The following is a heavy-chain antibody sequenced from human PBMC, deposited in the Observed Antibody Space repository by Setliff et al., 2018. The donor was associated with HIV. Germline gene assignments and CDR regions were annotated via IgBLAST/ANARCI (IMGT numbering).Heavy chain of an antibody. CDR3: AKDVKYRRAADNSFDY. CDR1: GYTFTGYY. Sequence: GASVKVSCKASGYTFTGYYMHWVRQAPGQGLEWMGWINPNSGGTNYAQKFQGRVTMTRDTSISTAYMELSSLRTEDTALYYCAKDVKYRRAADNSFDYWGQGTLVTVSS. V-gene: IGHV1-2*02. D-gene: IGHD6-13*01. CDR2: INPNSGGT. J-gene: IGHJ4*02.